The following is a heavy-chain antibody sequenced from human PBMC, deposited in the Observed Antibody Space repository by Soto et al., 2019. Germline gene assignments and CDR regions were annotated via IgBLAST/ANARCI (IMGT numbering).Heavy chain of an antibody. V-gene: IGHV4-34*01. CDR1: GGSFSSYY. D-gene: IGHD5-12*01. CDR3: ARGSIPSQWLRFDY. Sequence: QVQLQQWGAGLLKPSETLSLTCAVYGGSFSSYYWSWIRQPPGKGLEWSGEINHSGSTNYNPSLKSRVTISVDTSKNQFSLKLSSVTAADTAVYYCARGSIPSQWLRFDYWGQGTLVTVSS. CDR2: INHSGST. J-gene: IGHJ4*02.